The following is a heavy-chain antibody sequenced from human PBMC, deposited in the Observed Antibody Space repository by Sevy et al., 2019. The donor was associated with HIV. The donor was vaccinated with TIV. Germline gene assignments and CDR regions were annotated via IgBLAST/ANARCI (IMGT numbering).Heavy chain of an antibody. CDR3: ARADPIVVVPAAKGGWFDP. CDR1: GYSISSGYY. Sequence: SETPSLTCAVSGYSISSGYYWGWIRQPPGKGLEWIGSIYHSGSTYYNPSLKSRVTISVDTSKNQFSLKLSSVTAADTAVYYCARADPIVVVPAAKGGWFDPWGQGTLVTVSS. V-gene: IGHV4-38-2*01. J-gene: IGHJ5*02. CDR2: IYHSGST. D-gene: IGHD2-2*01.